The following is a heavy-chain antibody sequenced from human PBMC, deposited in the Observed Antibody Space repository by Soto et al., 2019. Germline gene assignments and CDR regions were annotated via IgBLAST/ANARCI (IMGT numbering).Heavy chain of an antibody. CDR1: GVTFSSYG. CDR2: IWYDGSNK. J-gene: IGHJ6*02. D-gene: IGHD3-9*01. V-gene: IGHV3-33*01. CDR3: ARDLIELRSFEWLRQPSYGMDV. Sequence: QVQLVESGGGVVQPGRSLRLSCAASGVTFSSYGMHWVRQAPGKGLEWVAVIWYDGSNKYYADSVKGRFTISRDNSKNTLYLQMNSLRAEDTAVYYCARDLIELRSFEWLRQPSYGMDVWGQGTTVTVSS.